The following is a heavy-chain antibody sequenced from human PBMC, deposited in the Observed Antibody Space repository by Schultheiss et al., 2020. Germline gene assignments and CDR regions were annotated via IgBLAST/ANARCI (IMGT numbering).Heavy chain of an antibody. CDR1: GGSISSGSYY. CDR3: ARAIVGATTFDY. Sequence: SETLSLTCTVSGGSISSGSYYWGWIRQPPGKGLEWIGYIYYSGSTNYNPSLKSRVTISVDKSKNQFSLKLSSVTAADTAVYYCARAIVGATTFDYWGQGTLVTVSS. J-gene: IGHJ4*02. CDR2: IYYSGST. V-gene: IGHV4-61*05. D-gene: IGHD1-26*01.